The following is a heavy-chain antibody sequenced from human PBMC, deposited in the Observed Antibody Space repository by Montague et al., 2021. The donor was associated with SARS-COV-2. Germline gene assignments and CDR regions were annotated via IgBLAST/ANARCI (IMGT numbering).Heavy chain of an antibody. CDR3: ARAGGSYDYWSGYSSSAGFFDP. D-gene: IGHD3-3*01. Sequence: SETLSLTCTVSGGSVSSYYWSWIRQSPGKGLQWLGYIYYSGSTDYNPSLKSRVTMSVDTSKNQPSLRLNSVTTADTAVYFCARAGGSYDYWSGYSSSAGFFDPWGQGILVTVSS. V-gene: IGHV4-59*02. J-gene: IGHJ5*02. CDR1: GGSVSSYY. CDR2: IYYSGST.